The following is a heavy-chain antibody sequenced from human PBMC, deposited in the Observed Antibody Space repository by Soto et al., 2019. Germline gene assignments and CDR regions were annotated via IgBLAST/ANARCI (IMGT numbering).Heavy chain of an antibody. CDR1: GGTFSSYA. CDR2: INAGNGNT. Sequence: ASVKVSCKASGGTFSSYAISWVRQAPGQRLEWMGWINAGNGNTKYSQKFQDRVTITRDTPANIVYMELSSLRSEDTAVYYCARSWSIHYNSDLWGQGTMVTVSS. D-gene: IGHD6-13*01. CDR3: ARSWSIHYNSDL. J-gene: IGHJ3*01. V-gene: IGHV1-3*01.